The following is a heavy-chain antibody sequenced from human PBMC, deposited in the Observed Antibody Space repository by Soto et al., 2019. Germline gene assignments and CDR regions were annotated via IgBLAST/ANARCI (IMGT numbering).Heavy chain of an antibody. Sequence: EVQLLESGGGLVQPGGSLRLSCAASGFTFRIYAMNWVRQAPGKGLEWDAGIIGAGAPYYADPVKGRFTISRDNSKNMLYLQMNSLRDEDTALYFCAKDVTPDSRWDIDYWGQGTLVTVSS. CDR1: GFTFRIYA. CDR2: IIGAGAP. J-gene: IGHJ4*02. D-gene: IGHD1-26*01. V-gene: IGHV3-23*01. CDR3: AKDVTPDSRWDIDY.